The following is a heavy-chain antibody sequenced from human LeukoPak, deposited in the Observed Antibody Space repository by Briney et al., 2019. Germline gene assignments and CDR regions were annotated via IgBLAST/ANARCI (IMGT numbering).Heavy chain of an antibody. CDR1: GGSISNYY. Sequence: SETLSLTCTVSGGSISNYYWNWIRQPPGKGLEWIGYIHYSGSTNYNPSLKSRVTISVDTSKNQFSLKVSSVTAADTAVYYCAGDRLDFYYYHGMDVWGQGTTVTVSS. CDR2: IHYSGST. J-gene: IGHJ6*02. D-gene: IGHD6-25*01. CDR3: AGDRLDFYYYHGMDV. V-gene: IGHV4-59*01.